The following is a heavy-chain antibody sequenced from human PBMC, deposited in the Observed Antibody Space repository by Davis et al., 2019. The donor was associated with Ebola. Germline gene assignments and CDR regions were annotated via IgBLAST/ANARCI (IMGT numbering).Heavy chain of an antibody. D-gene: IGHD3-10*01. CDR2: IYYSGST. V-gene: IGHV4-39*07. CDR3: ARDWFGDGWFDP. Sequence: PSETLSLTCTVSGGSISSSSYYWGWIRQPPGKGLEWIGSIYYSGSTYYNPSLKSRVTISVDTSKNQFSLKLSSVTAADTAVYYCARDWFGDGWFDPWGQGTLVTVSS. CDR1: GGSISSSSYY. J-gene: IGHJ5*02.